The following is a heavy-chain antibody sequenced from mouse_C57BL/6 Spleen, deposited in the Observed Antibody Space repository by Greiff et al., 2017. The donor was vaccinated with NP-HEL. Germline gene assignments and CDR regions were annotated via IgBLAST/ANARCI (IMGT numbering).Heavy chain of an antibody. CDR2: IDPSDSYT. J-gene: IGHJ4*01. CDR1: GYTFTSYW. CDR3: ASPSSYGSSSYYAMDY. V-gene: IGHV1-59*01. D-gene: IGHD1-1*01. Sequence: VQLQQPGAELVRPGTSVKLSCKASGYTFTSYWMHWVKQRPGQGLEWIGVIDPSDSYTNYNQKFKGKATLTVDTSSSTAYMQLSSLTSEDSAVYYCASPSSYGSSSYYAMDYWGQGTSVTVSS.